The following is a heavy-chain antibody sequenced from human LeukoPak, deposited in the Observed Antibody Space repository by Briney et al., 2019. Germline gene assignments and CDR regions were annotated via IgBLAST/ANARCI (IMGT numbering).Heavy chain of an antibody. J-gene: IGHJ4*02. V-gene: IGHV3-30-3*01. CDR1: GFTFNDYA. CDR2: ISYDGYDK. CDR3: ARDFFPIVDSTWYEIGY. D-gene: IGHD2-21*01. Sequence: PGGSLRLSCAASGFTFNDYAMYWVRQAPGKGLEWVTLISYDGYDKSYADSVRGRFTISRDNSRNTLYLQMDSPRSEDTAVYYCARDFFPIVDSTWYEIGYWGQGTLVTVSS.